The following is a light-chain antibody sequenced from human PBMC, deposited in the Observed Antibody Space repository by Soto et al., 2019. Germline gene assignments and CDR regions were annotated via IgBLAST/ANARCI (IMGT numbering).Light chain of an antibody. CDR1: QSIGNR. J-gene: IGKJ1*01. Sequence: DLQMTQSPSTLSPSIGDRITVSCRASQSIGNRLAWYQQKPGTAPKVLIYDASTLESGVPSRFSGSGSGTEFTLTISSLQPDDFATYYCQQYNSYSRTFGQGTKVDIK. CDR3: QQYNSYSRT. V-gene: IGKV1-5*01. CDR2: DAS.